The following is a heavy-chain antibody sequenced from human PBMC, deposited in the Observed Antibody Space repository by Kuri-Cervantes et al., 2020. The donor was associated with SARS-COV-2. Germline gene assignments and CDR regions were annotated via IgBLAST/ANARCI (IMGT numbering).Heavy chain of an antibody. V-gene: IGHV3-23*01. CDR3: ARGVAARPRQLLDY. D-gene: IGHD6-6*01. CDR1: GFTFSSYA. CDR2: ISGSGGST. Sequence: GESLKISCAASGFTFSSYAMSWVRQAPGEGLEWVSAISGSGGSTYYADSVKGRFTISRDNSKNTLYLQMNSLRAEDTAVYYCARGVAARPRQLLDYWGQGTLVTVSS. J-gene: IGHJ4*02.